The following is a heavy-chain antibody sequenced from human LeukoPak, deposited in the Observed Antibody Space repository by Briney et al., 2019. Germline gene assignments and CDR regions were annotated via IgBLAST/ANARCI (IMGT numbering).Heavy chain of an antibody. Sequence: PGGSLRLSCTASGFPFGDYAVSWIRQAPGKGLVWVGLVRSYTYGGTTEYAASVRGRFTISRDDSKTIANLQMNSLNTEDTALYYCARSTTVDGAKYYFDYWGQGSLVTVSS. CDR1: GFPFGDYA. V-gene: IGHV3-49*03. D-gene: IGHD4-11*01. J-gene: IGHJ4*02. CDR3: ARSTTVDGAKYYFDY. CDR2: VRSYTYGGTT.